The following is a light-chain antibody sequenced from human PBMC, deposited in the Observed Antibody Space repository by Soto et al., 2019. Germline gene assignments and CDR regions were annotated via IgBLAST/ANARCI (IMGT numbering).Light chain of an antibody. V-gene: IGLV2-11*01. CDR3: YSYAGSYTFYV. J-gene: IGLJ1*01. CDR1: SSDVGGYNY. CDR2: DVS. Sequence: QSVLTQPRSVSGSPGQSVTISCTGTSSDVGGYNYVSWYQQHPGKAPKLIIYDVSKRPSGVPDRFSGSKSGNTASLTISGLQAEDDADYYCYSYAGSYTFYVFGTGTKLTVL.